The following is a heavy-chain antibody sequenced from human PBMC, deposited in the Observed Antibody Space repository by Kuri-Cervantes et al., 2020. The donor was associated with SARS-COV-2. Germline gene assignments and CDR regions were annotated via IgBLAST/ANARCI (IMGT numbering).Heavy chain of an antibody. D-gene: IGHD6-6*01. Sequence: GGSLRLSCAASGFTFSSYGMHWVRQAPGKGLEWVAVIWYDGSNKYYADSVKGRFTTSRDNSKNTLYLQMNSLRAEDTAVYYCAKDPASLRRQLGGSSNYYGMDVWGQGTTVTVSS. CDR2: IWYDGSNK. CDR1: GFTFSSYG. J-gene: IGHJ6*02. V-gene: IGHV3-33*06. CDR3: AKDPASLRRQLGGSSNYYGMDV.